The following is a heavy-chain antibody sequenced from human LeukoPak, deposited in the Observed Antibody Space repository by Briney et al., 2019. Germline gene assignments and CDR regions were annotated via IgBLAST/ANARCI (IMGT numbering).Heavy chain of an antibody. CDR1: GFIFSNCW. Sequence: PGGSLRLSCAASGFIFSNCWMSWVRQAPGKGLEWVANIKPDGSETNYVDSLKGRFTISRDNAKNSVYLQMNRLRAEDTAVYYCAGPPQAGPFDYWGQGVLVSVSS. CDR3: AGPPQAGPFDY. CDR2: IKPDGSET. J-gene: IGHJ4*02. V-gene: IGHV3-7*01. D-gene: IGHD6-19*01.